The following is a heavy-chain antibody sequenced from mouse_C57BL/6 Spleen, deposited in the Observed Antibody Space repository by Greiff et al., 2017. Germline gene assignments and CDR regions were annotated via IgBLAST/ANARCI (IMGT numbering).Heavy chain of an antibody. CDR2: FHPYNDDT. CDR3: ARGEQLRPFAY. V-gene: IGHV1-47*01. J-gene: IGHJ3*01. D-gene: IGHD3-2*02. Sequence: VQLQQSGAELVKPGASVKMSCKASGYTFTTYPIEWMKQNHGKSLEWIGSFHPYNDDTKYNAKFKGKATLTVEKASSTFYLELMRLTSEDSAVYYCARGEQLRPFAYWGQGTLVTVSA. CDR1: GYTFTTYP.